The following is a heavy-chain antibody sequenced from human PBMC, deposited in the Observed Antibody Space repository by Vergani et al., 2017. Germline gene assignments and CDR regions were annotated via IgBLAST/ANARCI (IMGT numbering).Heavy chain of an antibody. CDR1: GFTFTSSA. J-gene: IGHJ6*02. D-gene: IGHD2-2*01. Sequence: QMQLVQSGPEVKKPGTSVKVSCKASGFTFTSSAMQWVRQARGQRLEWIGWIVVGSGNTNYAQKFQERVTITRDMSTSTAYMELSSLRSEDTAVYYCASVSGVVPADKDYYYYGMDVWGQGTTVTVSS. CDR2: IVVGSGNT. V-gene: IGHV1-58*02. CDR3: ASVSGVVPADKDYYYYGMDV.